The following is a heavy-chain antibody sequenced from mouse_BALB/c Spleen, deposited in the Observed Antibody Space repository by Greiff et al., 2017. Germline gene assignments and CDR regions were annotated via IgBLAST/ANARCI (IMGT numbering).Heavy chain of an antibody. V-gene: IGHV5-6-3*01. CDR2: INSNGGST. D-gene: IGHD2-3*01. CDR3: ARDFNGYYPY. Sequence: EVKVVESGGGLVQPGGSLKLSCAASGFTFSSYGMSWVRQTPDKRLELVATINSNGGSTYYPDSVKGRFTISRDNAKNTLYLQMSSLKSEDTAMYYCARDFNGYYPYWGQGTTLTVSS. CDR1: GFTFSSYG. J-gene: IGHJ2*01.